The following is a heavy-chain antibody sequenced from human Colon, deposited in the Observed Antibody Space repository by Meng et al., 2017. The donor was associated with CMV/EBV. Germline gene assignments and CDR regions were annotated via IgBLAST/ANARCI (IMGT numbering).Heavy chain of an antibody. D-gene: IGHD1-26*01. CDR1: GFPFSTYW. Sequence: EWQLVESGGGLVQPGGSLRLSCAASGFPFSTYWMSWVRQAPGKGLEWVANINQDGSANYYVDSVKGRFAISRDNAQNSLFLQMNSLRAEDTAVYYCARAGQVGAADYWGQGTLVTVSS. CDR2: INQDGSAN. J-gene: IGHJ4*02. CDR3: ARAGQVGAADY. V-gene: IGHV3-7*04.